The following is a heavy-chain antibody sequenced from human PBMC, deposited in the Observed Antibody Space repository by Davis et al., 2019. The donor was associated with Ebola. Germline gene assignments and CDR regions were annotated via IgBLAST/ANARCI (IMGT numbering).Heavy chain of an antibody. V-gene: IGHV4-59*01. CDR2: VHYSGST. Sequence: PSETLSLTCAVYGGSFSGYYWSWIRQPPGKGLEWIGYVHYSGSTKYNPSLKSRVTISLDTSKNQFSLTLSSVTAADTAVYYCARETEYSGYGESWGQGTLVTVSS. D-gene: IGHD5-12*01. CDR3: ARETEYSGYGES. J-gene: IGHJ4*02. CDR1: GGSFSGYY.